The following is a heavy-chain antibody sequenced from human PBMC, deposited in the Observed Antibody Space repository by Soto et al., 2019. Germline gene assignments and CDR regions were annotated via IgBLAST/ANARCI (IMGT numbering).Heavy chain of an antibody. CDR3: ASLMTYDRFSESGS. CDR2: IHDSGST. Sequence: QVKLQESGPGLVKPLGTLSLTCAVSGASIGTSNWWRWVRQSPGKGMEWIGEIHDSGSTEYNPSLKVRVTVSLDKAMGQFSLTVSSVSAAKTAVYFSASLMTYDRFSESGSWGQGSLVSVSS. V-gene: IGHV4-4*02. J-gene: IGHJ5*02. CDR1: GASIGTSNW. D-gene: IGHD3-16*01.